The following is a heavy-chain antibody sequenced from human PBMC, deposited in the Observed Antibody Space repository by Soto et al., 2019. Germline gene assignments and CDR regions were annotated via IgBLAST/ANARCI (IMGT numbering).Heavy chain of an antibody. CDR1: GFTFNNYG. V-gene: IGHV3-30*02. CDR3: ARGSSPPKGGVVVAATGLV. CDR2: IWYDGSNR. D-gene: IGHD2-15*01. Sequence: PGGSLRLSCAASGFTFNNYGMHWVRQAPGKGLEWVALIWYDGSNREYADSVKGRFTISRDNSKNTLYLQMNSLRAEDTAVYYCARGSSPPKGGVVVAATGLVWGQGTLVTVSS. J-gene: IGHJ4*02.